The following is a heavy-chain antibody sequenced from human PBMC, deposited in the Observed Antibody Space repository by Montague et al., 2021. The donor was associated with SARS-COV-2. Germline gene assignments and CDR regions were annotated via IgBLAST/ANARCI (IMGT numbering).Heavy chain of an antibody. D-gene: IGHD2-21*02. CDR3: ARGGGDSADYYYYAMDV. Sequence: SVTLSLTCTVSGGSISSYYWSWIRQPPGKGLQWIGYIYNNGSTNCNTSLKSRVTLSIDTSKNQFSLKLTSVTAADTAVYYCARGGGDSADYYYYAMDVWGQGTTVTVSS. J-gene: IGHJ6*02. CDR1: GGSISSYY. V-gene: IGHV4-59*01. CDR2: IYNNGST.